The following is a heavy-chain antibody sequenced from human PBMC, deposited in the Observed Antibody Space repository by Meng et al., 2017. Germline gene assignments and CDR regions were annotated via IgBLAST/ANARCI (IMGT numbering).Heavy chain of an antibody. D-gene: IGHD4-17*01. CDR2: INAGNSDT. Sequence: QGQPVQPGAEGKKPGASGKVSCKASGYTFTTYAIHWVRQAPGQRLEWMGWINAGNSDTKYSQKLQGRVTITRDTSASTAYMEVSSLRSEDTAVYYCARDRSRLSTVTLLFDPWGQGTLVTVSS. CDR3: ARDRSRLSTVTLLFDP. CDR1: GYTFTTYA. V-gene: IGHV1-3*01. J-gene: IGHJ5*02.